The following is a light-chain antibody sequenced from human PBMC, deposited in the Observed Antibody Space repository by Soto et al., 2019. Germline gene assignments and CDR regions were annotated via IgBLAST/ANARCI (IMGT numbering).Light chain of an antibody. CDR2: GAS. V-gene: IGKV3-15*01. J-gene: IGKJ4*01. CDR1: QSVSSN. Sequence: EIVMKQSPATLSVSPGERATLSCRASQSVSSNLAWYQQKPGQAPRLLIYGASTRATGIPARFSGSGSGTEFTLTISNLQSEDFAVYYCQHYANWPLTFGGGTKVDIK. CDR3: QHYANWPLT.